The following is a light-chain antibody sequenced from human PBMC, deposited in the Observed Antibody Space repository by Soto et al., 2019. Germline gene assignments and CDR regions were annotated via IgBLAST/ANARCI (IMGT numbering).Light chain of an antibody. CDR1: SSNLGSHT. Sequence: QSVLTQPPSASETPGQRVTISCSGSSSNLGSHTVNWYQQVPGTAPKLLIFSTNQRPSGVPDRISGSKSGTSASLAISGLQPDDEAHYYCAAWDDSLNGPVFGGGTNLTVL. CDR3: AAWDDSLNGPV. V-gene: IGLV1-44*01. J-gene: IGLJ2*01. CDR2: STN.